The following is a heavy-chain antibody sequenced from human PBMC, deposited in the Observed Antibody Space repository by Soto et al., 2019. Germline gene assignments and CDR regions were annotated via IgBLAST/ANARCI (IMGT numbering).Heavy chain of an antibody. D-gene: IGHD5-12*01. CDR1: GFIVNGKKY. Sequence: DVQVVESGGGLIQPGGSLRLSCAASGFIVNGKKYLTWVRQAPGKGLEWLSAVYSADGTFYADSVKGRFTVSLDNAKNSLYLQMNSLRDEDTAVYYCARLPGYSGYVWDYWGQGTLVTVSS. J-gene: IGHJ4*02. CDR2: VYSADGT. CDR3: ARLPGYSGYVWDY. V-gene: IGHV3-53*01.